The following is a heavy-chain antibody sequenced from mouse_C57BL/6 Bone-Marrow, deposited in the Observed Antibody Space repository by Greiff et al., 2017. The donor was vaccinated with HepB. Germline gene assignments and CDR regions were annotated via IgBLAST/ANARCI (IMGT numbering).Heavy chain of an antibody. CDR3: ARPSYSNYDWYFDV. J-gene: IGHJ1*03. D-gene: IGHD2-5*01. V-gene: IGHV1-81*01. CDR1: GYTFTSYG. Sequence: QVQLQQSGAELARPGASVKLSCKASGYTFTSYGISWVKQRTGQGLEWIGEIYPRSGNTYYNEKFKGKATLTADKSSSTAYMEIRSLTSEDSAVYFCARPSYSNYDWYFDVWGTGTTVTVSS. CDR2: IYPRSGNT.